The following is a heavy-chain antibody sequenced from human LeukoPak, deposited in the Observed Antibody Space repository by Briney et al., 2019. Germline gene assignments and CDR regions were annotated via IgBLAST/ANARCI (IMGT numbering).Heavy chain of an antibody. CDR3: AGSSLVVAAYDAFEI. D-gene: IGHD2-15*01. Sequence: GGSLRLSCAASGSTFSGYSMNWVRQAPGRGLEWLSYISSGSRTIFYGDSVKGRFIISRDNAMNSLYLQMNSLRAEDTAVYYCAGSSLVVAAYDAFEIWGQGTKVTVSS. CDR1: GSTFSGYS. CDR2: ISSGSRTI. J-gene: IGHJ3*02. V-gene: IGHV3-48*03.